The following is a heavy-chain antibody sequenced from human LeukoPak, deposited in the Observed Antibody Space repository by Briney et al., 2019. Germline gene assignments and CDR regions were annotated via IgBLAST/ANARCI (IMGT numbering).Heavy chain of an antibody. CDR1: GGSFSGYY. J-gene: IGHJ6*03. CDR3: ATRESLLWFGELSRYYYMDV. V-gene: IGHV4-34*01. CDR2: INHSGST. D-gene: IGHD3-10*01. Sequence: KPSETLSLTCAVYGGSFSGYYWSWIRQPPGKGLEWIGEINHSGSTNYNPSLKSRVTISVDTSKNQFSPKLSSVTAADTAVYYCATRESLLWFGELSRYYYMDVWGKGTTVTVSS.